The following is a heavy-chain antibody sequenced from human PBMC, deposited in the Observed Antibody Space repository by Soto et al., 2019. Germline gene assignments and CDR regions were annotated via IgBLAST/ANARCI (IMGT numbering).Heavy chain of an antibody. CDR1: GLTFSRFA. CDR2: IHGSGAIT. Sequence: EVQVLQSGGGLVQPGGSLRLSCAASGLTFSRFAMSWVRQAPGKGLEWVATIHGSGAITNYADSVRGRFTISRDNSKDTMYLQLNTLRVEDTAVYYCAKDKGPGSYTNWCFGVWGRGTLVTVSS. J-gene: IGHJ2*01. D-gene: IGHD3-10*01. V-gene: IGHV3-23*01. CDR3: AKDKGPGSYTNWCFGV.